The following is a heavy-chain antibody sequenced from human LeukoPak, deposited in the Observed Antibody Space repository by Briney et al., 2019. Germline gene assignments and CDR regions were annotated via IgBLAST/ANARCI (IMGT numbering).Heavy chain of an antibody. Sequence: PSQTLSLTCAVSGGSISSGGYSWSWIRQPPGKGLEWIGYIYHSGSTYYNPSLKSRVTISVDTSKNQFSLKLSSVTAADTAVYYCARDQDYYATGYFDYWGQGTLVTVSS. CDR1: GGSISSGGYS. J-gene: IGHJ4*02. CDR2: IYHSGST. D-gene: IGHD3-10*01. CDR3: ARDQDYYATGYFDY. V-gene: IGHV4-30-2*01.